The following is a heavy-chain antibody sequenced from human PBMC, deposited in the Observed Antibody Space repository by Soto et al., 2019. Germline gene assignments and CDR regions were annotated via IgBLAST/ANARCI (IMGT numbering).Heavy chain of an antibody. Sequence: GGSLRLSCAASGFIFSTYNMNWVRQAPGKGLEWVSYISSSSSTIYYADSVKDRFTISRDNAKNSLYLQMNSLRAEDTAVYFCARVYGAAVTTGDFYYYMDVWGKGTTVTSP. J-gene: IGHJ6*03. CDR1: GFIFSTYN. V-gene: IGHV3-48*04. CDR2: ISSSSSTI. CDR3: ARVYGAAVTTGDFYYYMDV. D-gene: IGHD4-17*01.